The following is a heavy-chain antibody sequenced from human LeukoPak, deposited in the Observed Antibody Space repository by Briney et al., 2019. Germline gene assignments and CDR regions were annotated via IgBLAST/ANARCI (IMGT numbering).Heavy chain of an antibody. CDR2: IYYSGST. CDR3: ARHGRDGYNFDY. CDR1: GGSISSYY. V-gene: IGHV4-59*08. Sequence: PSETLSLTCTVSGGSISSYYWSWIRQPPGKGLEWIGYIYYSGSTNYNPSLKSRVTISVDTSKNQFSLKLSSVTAADTAVYYCARHGRDGYNFDYWGQGTLVTVSS. D-gene: IGHD5-24*01. J-gene: IGHJ4*02.